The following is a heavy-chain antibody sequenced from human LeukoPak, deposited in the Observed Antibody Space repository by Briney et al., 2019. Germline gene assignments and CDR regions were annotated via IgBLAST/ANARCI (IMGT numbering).Heavy chain of an antibody. J-gene: IGHJ5*02. V-gene: IGHV4-59*01. CDR2: IYYSGST. D-gene: IGHD3-22*01. CDR3: ARLVSYDSSGYYHVGWFDP. Sequence: PSETLSLTCTVSGGSISTYYWTWIRQPPGKGLEWIGYIYYSGSTNYNPSLKSRVTISVDTSKNQFSLKLRSVTAADTAVYYCARLVSYDSSGYYHVGWFDPWGQGTLVTVSS. CDR1: GGSISTYY.